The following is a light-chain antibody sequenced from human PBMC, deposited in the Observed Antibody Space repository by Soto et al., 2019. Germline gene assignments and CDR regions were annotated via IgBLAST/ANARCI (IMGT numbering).Light chain of an antibody. V-gene: IGLV2-14*01. J-gene: IGLJ7*01. CDR2: DVS. CDR1: SSDVGGYNY. Sequence: QSALTQPASVSGSPGQSITISCTGTSSDVGGYNYVSWYQQHPGKAPKLMIYDVSNRPSGVSNRFSGSKSGNTASLTISGLQAEDEAGYYCSSYTSSSKDAVFGGGTQLTVL. CDR3: SSYTSSSKDAV.